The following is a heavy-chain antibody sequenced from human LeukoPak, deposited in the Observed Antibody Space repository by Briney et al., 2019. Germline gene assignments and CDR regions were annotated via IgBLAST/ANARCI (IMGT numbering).Heavy chain of an antibody. D-gene: IGHD2/OR15-2a*01. V-gene: IGHV3-33*01. CDR2: IWYDGSNK. CDR3: AREGPRGNSQFDY. Sequence: PGRSLRLSCAASGFIFSNYGMHWVRQAPGKGLEWVALIWYDGSNKYYTDSVKGRLTISRDNSKNTLYLQMYSLRAEDTAVYYCAREGPRGNSQFDYWGQGTLVTVSS. J-gene: IGHJ4*02. CDR1: GFIFSNYG.